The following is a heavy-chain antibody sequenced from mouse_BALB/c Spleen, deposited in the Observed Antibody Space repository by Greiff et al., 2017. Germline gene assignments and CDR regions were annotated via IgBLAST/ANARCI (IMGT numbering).Heavy chain of an antibody. CDR1: GFTFSSFG. J-gene: IGHJ1*01. V-gene: IGHV5-17*02. CDR2: ISSGSSTI. Sequence: EVMLVESGGGLVQPGGSRKLSCAASGFTFSSFGLHWVRQAPEKGLEWVAYISSGSSTIYYADTVKGRFTISRDNPKNTLFLQMTSLRSEDTAMYYCARGDRYDWYFDGWGAGTTVTVSS. CDR3: ARGDRYDWYFDG. D-gene: IGHD2-14*01.